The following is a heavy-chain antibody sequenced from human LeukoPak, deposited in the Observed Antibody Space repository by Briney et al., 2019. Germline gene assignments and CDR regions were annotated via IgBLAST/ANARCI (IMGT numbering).Heavy chain of an antibody. V-gene: IGHV3-66*01. Sequence: PGGSLRLSCAASGFTVSSNYMSWVRQAPGKGLEWVSVIYSGGSTYYADSVKGRFTISRDNSKNTLYLQMDSLRVEDTAVYYCAKDRIVGATTSYDYFDYWGQRTLVTVSS. CDR2: IYSGGST. J-gene: IGHJ4*02. CDR3: AKDRIVGATTSYDYFDY. CDR1: GFTVSSNY. D-gene: IGHD1-26*01.